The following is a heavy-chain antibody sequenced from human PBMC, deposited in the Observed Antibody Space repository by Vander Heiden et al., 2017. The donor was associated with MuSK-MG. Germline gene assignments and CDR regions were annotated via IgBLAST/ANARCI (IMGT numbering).Heavy chain of an antibody. Sequence: AASGFTFSSYAMRWVRPAPGEGLEWGSALSGSGGSTSYADSVKGRFPISRDNSKNTLYLQMNSLRAEDTAVYYCAKDYGGGYCSGGSCYFDYWGQGTLVTVSS. J-gene: IGHJ4*02. CDR1: GFTFSSYA. CDR2: LSGSGGST. CDR3: AKDYGGGYCSGGSCYFDY. V-gene: IGHV3-23*01. D-gene: IGHD2-15*01.